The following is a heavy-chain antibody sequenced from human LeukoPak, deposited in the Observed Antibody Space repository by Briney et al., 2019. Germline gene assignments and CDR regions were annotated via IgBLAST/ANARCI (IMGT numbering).Heavy chain of an antibody. Sequence: ASVKVSCKASGYTFTGHYMHWVRQAPGQGLEWMGWINPNSGGTNYAQKFQGRVTMTRDTSISTAYMELSRLRSDDTAVYYCASAPGDTAMADYWGQGTLVTVSS. D-gene: IGHD5-18*01. J-gene: IGHJ4*02. CDR3: ASAPGDTAMADY. CDR2: INPNSGGT. V-gene: IGHV1-2*02. CDR1: GYTFTGHY.